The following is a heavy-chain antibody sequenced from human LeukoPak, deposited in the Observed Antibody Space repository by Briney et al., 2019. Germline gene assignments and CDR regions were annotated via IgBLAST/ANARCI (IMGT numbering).Heavy chain of an antibody. CDR1: GFTFSNAW. CDR2: IESKTNGGTT. J-gene: IGHJ5*02. CDR3: VTYEGVA. V-gene: IGHV3-15*04. D-gene: IGHD5-12*01. Sequence: PGGSLRLSCAASGFTFSNAWMSWVRQAPGKGLEWVGRIESKTNGGTTDYAAPVKGRFTISRDDSKYMLYLQMNSLKTDDTAVYYCVTYEGVAWGQGTLVTVSS.